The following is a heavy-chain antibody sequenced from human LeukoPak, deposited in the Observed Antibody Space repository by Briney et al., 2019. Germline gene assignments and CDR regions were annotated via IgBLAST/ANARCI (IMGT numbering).Heavy chain of an antibody. CDR2: ISYDGSNK. CDR3: ARDGDAVVVASLDY. CDR1: GFTFSSYA. J-gene: IGHJ4*02. V-gene: IGHV3-30*01. Sequence: GRALRLSCAASGFTFSSYAMPWVRQAPGKGLERVAVISYDGSNKYYADSVKGRFTISRDNSKNTLYLQMNSLRAEDTAVYYCARDGDAVVVASLDYWGQGTLVTVSS. D-gene: IGHD2-15*01.